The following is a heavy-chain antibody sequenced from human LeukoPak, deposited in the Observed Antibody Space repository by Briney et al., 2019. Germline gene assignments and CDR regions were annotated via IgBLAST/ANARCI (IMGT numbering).Heavy chain of an antibody. V-gene: IGHV4-39*01. CDR2: IFYTGST. J-gene: IGHJ3*01. CDR1: GASLSVSQYY. CDR3: ARHRGSLKTGYSPKNPLDV. Sequence: SETLSLTCSVSGASLSVSQYYWGWIRQPPGRPLQWIGTIFYTGSTLYNPSLSSRVSLSVDTSKKQISLRLTSVTAADSALYYCARHRGSLKTGYSPKNPLDVWGQGTMVTVSS. D-gene: IGHD3-9*01.